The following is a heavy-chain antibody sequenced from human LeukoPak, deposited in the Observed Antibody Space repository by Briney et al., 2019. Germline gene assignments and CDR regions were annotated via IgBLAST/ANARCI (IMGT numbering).Heavy chain of an antibody. CDR1: GLTFTTYW. Sequence: GGSLRLSCAACGLTFTTYWMHWLRQAPGKGLVWVARIKGDGSSTIYADSVKGRFTISRDNSKNTLYLQTSSLRVEDTAVYYCARASTTVPNLLDHWGRGTLVTVSS. V-gene: IGHV3-74*01. CDR2: IKGDGSST. CDR3: ARASTTVPNLLDH. D-gene: IGHD4-17*01. J-gene: IGHJ4*02.